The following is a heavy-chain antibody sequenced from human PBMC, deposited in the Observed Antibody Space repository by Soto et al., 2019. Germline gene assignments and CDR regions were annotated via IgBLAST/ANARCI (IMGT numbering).Heavy chain of an antibody. J-gene: IGHJ3*02. CDR1: GFTSRNYA. D-gene: IGHD6-13*01. V-gene: IGHV3-23*01. CDR2: ISGSGGST. CDR3: AIHCINAAGWPLIYI. Sequence: GRSLRLSCAASGFTSRNYAMSWVRQAPGKGLEWVSAISGSGGSTYYADSVKGRFTISRDNSKNTLYLQMDSPRAEDTAVYYCAIHCINAAGWPLIYIRAQGTTVPVSS.